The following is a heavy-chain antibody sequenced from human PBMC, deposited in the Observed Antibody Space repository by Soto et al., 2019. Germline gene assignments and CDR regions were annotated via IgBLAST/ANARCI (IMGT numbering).Heavy chain of an antibody. V-gene: IGHV1-69*05. D-gene: IGHD3-3*01. J-gene: IGHJ6*02. Sequence: ASVKVSCKASGGTFSSYAISWVRQAPGQGLEWMGGIIPIFGTANYAQKFQGRVTITRDTSASTTYMELSSLRSEDKAVYYCAIVHVFGVVIILYAMDVCAQRTTVTVS. CDR3: AIVHVFGVVIILYAMDV. CDR1: GGTFSSYA. CDR2: IIPIFGTA.